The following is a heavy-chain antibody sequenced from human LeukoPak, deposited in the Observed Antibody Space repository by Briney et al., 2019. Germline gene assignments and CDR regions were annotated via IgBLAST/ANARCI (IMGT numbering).Heavy chain of an antibody. CDR3: ARLERLGPPKGY. J-gene: IGHJ4*02. D-gene: IGHD6-6*01. CDR1: GGSFSGYY. V-gene: IGHV4-34*01. CDR2: INHSGST. Sequence: SETLSLTCAVYGGSFSGYYWSWIRQPPGKGLEWIGEINHSGSTNYNPSLKSRVTISVDTSKNQFSLKLSSVTAADTAVYYCARLERLGPPKGYWGQGTLVTVSP.